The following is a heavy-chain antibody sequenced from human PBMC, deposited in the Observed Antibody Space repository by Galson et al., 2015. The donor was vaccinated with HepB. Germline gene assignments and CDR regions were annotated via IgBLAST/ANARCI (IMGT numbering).Heavy chain of an antibody. CDR3: ANTNGDYGVPDGGAYFQH. D-gene: IGHD4-17*01. J-gene: IGHJ1*01. CDR1: GFTFSTSG. CDR2: ISGSGSTT. Sequence: SLRLSCAASGFTFSTSGMTWVRQAPGKGLEWVSAISGSGSTTYYADSVKGRFTISRDNSKHTVHLQMNSLRAEDTAVYYCANTNGDYGVPDGGAYFQHWGQGTLLTVSS. V-gene: IGHV3-23*01.